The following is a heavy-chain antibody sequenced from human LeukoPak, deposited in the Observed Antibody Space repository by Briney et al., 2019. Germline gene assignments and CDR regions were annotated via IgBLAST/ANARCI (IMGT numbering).Heavy chain of an antibody. V-gene: IGHV4-59*12. CDR1: GGSISSYY. Sequence: SETLSLTCTVSGGSISSYYWSWIRQPPGKGLEWIGEIYHSGSTNYNPSLKSRVTISVDKSKNQFSLKLSSVTAADTAVYYCARDVYSSGWYGGRESWFDPWGQGTLVTVSS. CDR2: IYHSGST. CDR3: ARDVYSSGWYGGRESWFDP. J-gene: IGHJ5*02. D-gene: IGHD6-19*01.